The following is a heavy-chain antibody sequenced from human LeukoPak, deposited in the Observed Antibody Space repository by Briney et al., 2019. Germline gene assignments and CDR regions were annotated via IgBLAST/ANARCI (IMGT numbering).Heavy chain of an antibody. J-gene: IGHJ4*02. Sequence: ASVKVSCKASGGTFSSYAISWVRQAPGQGLEWMGRIIPILGIANYAQKFQGRVTITADKSTSTAYMELSSLRSEDTAVYYCARDLPTAIFDYWGQGTLVTASS. V-gene: IGHV1-69*04. CDR3: ARDLPTAIFDY. D-gene: IGHD5-18*01. CDR1: GGTFSSYA. CDR2: IIPILGIA.